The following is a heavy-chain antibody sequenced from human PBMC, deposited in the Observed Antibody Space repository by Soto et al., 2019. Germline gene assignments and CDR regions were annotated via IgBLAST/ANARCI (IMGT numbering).Heavy chain of an antibody. CDR2: ISSSGSTI. J-gene: IGHJ6*03. V-gene: IGHV3-11*01. CDR1: GSTFSDYY. Sequence: GGSLRLSCAASGSTFSDYYMSWIRQAPGKGLERVSYISSSGSTIYYADSVKGRFTISRDNAKNSLYLQMNSLRAEDTAVYYCARDKRGEVPAAAQTLHYYYMDVWGKGTTVTVSS. CDR3: ARDKRGEVPAAAQTLHYYYMDV. D-gene: IGHD2-2*01.